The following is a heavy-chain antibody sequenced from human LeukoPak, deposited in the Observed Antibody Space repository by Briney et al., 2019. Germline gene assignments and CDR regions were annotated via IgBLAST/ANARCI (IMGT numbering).Heavy chain of an antibody. D-gene: IGHD3-22*01. V-gene: IGHV1-69*13. CDR3: ATDLAPGYYDSSGSNY. Sequence: SVKASCKASGGTFSSYAISWVRQAPGQGLEWMGGIIPIFGTANYAQKFQGRVTITADESTSTAYMELSSLRSEDTAVYYCATDLAPGYYDSSGSNYWGQGTLVTVSS. CDR2: IIPIFGTA. J-gene: IGHJ4*02. CDR1: GGTFSSYA.